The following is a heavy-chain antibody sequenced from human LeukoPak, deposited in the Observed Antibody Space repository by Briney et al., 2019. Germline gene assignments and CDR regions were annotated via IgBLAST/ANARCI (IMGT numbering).Heavy chain of an antibody. J-gene: IGHJ4*02. CDR2: ISSSSYI. CDR1: GFTFSGYS. D-gene: IGHD6-13*01. CDR3: VLGRSRSFDY. V-gene: IGHV3-21*01. Sequence: GGSLRLSCAASGFTFSGYSMNWVRQAPGKGLEWVSSISSSSYIYYADSVKGRFTISRDNAKNSLYLQMNSLRAEDTAVYYCVLGRSRSFDYWGQGTLVTVSS.